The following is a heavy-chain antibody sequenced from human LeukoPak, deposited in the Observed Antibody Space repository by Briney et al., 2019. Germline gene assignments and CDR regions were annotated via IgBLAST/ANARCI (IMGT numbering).Heavy chain of an antibody. Sequence: ASVKVSRKASGYTFTSYDINWVRQATGQGLEWMGWMNPNSGNTGYAQKFQGRVTMTRNTSISTAYKELSSLRSEDTAVYYCARGLRWYNSGIGYWGQGTLVTVSS. J-gene: IGHJ4*02. V-gene: IGHV1-8*01. CDR2: MNPNSGNT. D-gene: IGHD3-10*01. CDR1: GYTFTSYD. CDR3: ARGLRWYNSGIGY.